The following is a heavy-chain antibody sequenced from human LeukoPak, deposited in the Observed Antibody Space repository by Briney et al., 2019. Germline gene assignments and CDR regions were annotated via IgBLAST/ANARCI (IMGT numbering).Heavy chain of an antibody. Sequence: SQTLSLTCAISGDSVSSNSAAWNWIRQSPSRGLEWLGRTYYRSKWYNDYAVSVKSRITINPDTSKNQFSLQLNSVTPEDTAVYYCARDKGEYSSSWYIRGNWFDPWGQGTLVTVSS. D-gene: IGHD6-13*01. CDR3: ARDKGEYSSSWYIRGNWFDP. J-gene: IGHJ5*02. V-gene: IGHV6-1*01. CDR2: TYYRSKWYN. CDR1: GDSVSSNSAA.